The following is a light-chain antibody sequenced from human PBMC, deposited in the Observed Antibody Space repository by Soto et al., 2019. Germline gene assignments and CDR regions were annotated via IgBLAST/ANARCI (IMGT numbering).Light chain of an antibody. J-gene: IGLJ1*01. Sequence: QSVLTQPASVSGSPGQSITISCTGTNSCVGGYNYVSWYQQHPGKAPELMIYEVSHRPSGVSNRFSGSKSDNTASLTISGLQAEDEADYYCSSYTSISTLYVFGTGTKVTVL. V-gene: IGLV2-14*01. CDR2: EVS. CDR3: SSYTSISTLYV. CDR1: NSCVGGYNY.